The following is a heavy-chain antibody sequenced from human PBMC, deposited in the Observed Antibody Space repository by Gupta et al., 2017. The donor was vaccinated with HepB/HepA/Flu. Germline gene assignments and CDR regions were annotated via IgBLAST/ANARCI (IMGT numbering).Heavy chain of an antibody. J-gene: IGHJ2*01. CDR1: GVSFSSYG. CDR3: ARDPDCSSTSCYSWYFDL. Sequence: QVQQVESGGGVVQPGRSLRLSRAAYGVSFSSYGMPWVRQTPGKGLEWVAVIWYDGSKAYYGASVKGRFIISRDNSKNTLYLQMNSLRVVDTAVYYCARDPDCSSTSCYSWYFDLWGRGTLVTVSS. D-gene: IGHD2-2*02. V-gene: IGHV3-33*01. CDR2: IWYDGSKA.